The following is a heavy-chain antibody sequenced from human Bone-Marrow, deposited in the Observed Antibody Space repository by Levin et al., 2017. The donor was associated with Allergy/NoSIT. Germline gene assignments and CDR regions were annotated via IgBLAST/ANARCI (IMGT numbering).Heavy chain of an antibody. D-gene: IGHD3-10*01. Sequence: QSGGSLRLSCAASGFTFSSYAMSWVRQAPGKGLEWVSAISGSGGSTYYADSVKGRFTISRDNSKNTLYLQMNSLRAEDTAVYYCAKRMVRGVFRGNWYFDLWGRGTLVTVSS. CDR3: AKRMVRGVFRGNWYFDL. CDR1: GFTFSSYA. J-gene: IGHJ2*01. CDR2: ISGSGGST. V-gene: IGHV3-23*01.